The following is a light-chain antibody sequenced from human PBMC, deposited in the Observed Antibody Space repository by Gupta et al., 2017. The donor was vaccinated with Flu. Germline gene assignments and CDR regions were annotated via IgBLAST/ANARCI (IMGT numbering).Light chain of an antibody. CDR3: QVYDRDADRWV. V-gene: IGLV3-21*02. CDR2: ADR. J-gene: IGLJ3*02. CDR1: NIGSQS. Sequence: SYVLTQLPSLSVAPGQTARITCGANNIGSQSVHWYQQKPGQAPVLVVYADRDRPSGIPERFSGSKSGKTASLTINRVEAGDEADFYCQVYDRDADRWVFGGGTKLSVL.